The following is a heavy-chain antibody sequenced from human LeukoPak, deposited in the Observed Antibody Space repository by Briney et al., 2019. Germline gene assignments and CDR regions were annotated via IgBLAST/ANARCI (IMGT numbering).Heavy chain of an antibody. CDR3: AREERDGYVDY. V-gene: IGHV1-2*02. D-gene: IGHD5-24*01. J-gene: IGHJ4*02. Sequence: ASVKVSCKASGSTFTGYYMHWVRQAPGQGLEWMGWINPNSGGTKYSQNFQGRVTMTRDTSIRTVYMELRRLRSDDTAVYYCAREERDGYVDYWGQGTLVTVSS. CDR1: GSTFTGYY. CDR2: INPNSGGT.